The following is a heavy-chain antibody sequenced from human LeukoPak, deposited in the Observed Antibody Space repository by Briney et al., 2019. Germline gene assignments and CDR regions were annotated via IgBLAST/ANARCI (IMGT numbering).Heavy chain of an antibody. CDR1: GFTFDDYA. CDR3: AKDISDSSGYYYVSPGGANY. Sequence: GGSLRLSCAAPGFTFDDYAMHWVRQAPGKGLEWVSLISGDGGSTYYADSVKGRFTISRDNSKNSLYLQMNSLRTEDTALYYCAKDISDSSGYYYVSPGGANYWGQGTLVTVSS. J-gene: IGHJ4*02. V-gene: IGHV3-43*02. CDR2: ISGDGGST. D-gene: IGHD3-22*01.